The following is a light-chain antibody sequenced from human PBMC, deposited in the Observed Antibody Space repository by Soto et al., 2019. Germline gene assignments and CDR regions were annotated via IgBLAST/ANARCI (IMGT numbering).Light chain of an antibody. CDR1: QSVSTQ. CDR2: EAS. J-gene: IGKJ1*01. Sequence: EVVLTQSPATLSLPPGERATLSCRASQSVSTQLAWYQQKPGQAPRLLISEASSRATGIPARFSGSGSGTDFTLTISSLEPEDFAVYYCQQHSNWPLTFGQGTKV. V-gene: IGKV3-11*01. CDR3: QQHSNWPLT.